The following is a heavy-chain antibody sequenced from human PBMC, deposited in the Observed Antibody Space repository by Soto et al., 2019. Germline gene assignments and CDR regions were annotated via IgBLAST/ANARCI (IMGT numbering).Heavy chain of an antibody. Sequence: QVQLVESGGGVVQPGRSLRLSCAASGFTFSSYGMHWVRQAPGKGLEWVAVISYDGSNKYYADSVKGRFTISRDNSKNTLYLQMNSLRAEDTAVYYCAKDLVRKRSIVVVVAATGDAFDIWGQGTMVTVSS. CDR1: GFTFSSYG. D-gene: IGHD2-15*01. CDR3: AKDLVRKRSIVVVVAATGDAFDI. V-gene: IGHV3-30*18. CDR2: ISYDGSNK. J-gene: IGHJ3*02.